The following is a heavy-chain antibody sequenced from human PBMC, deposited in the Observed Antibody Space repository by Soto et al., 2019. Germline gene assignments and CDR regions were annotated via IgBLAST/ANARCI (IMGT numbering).Heavy chain of an antibody. CDR2: IDPSDSYT. CDR3: ARLYQPARGYSYGPRG. CDR1: GYSFTSYW. D-gene: IGHD5-18*01. Sequence: HGESLKISCKGSGYSFTSYWISWVRQMPGKGLEWMGRIDPSDSYTNYSPSFQGHVTISADKSISTAYLQWSSLKASDTAMYYCARLYQPARGYSYGPRGWGQGTLVTVSS. V-gene: IGHV5-10-1*01. J-gene: IGHJ4*02.